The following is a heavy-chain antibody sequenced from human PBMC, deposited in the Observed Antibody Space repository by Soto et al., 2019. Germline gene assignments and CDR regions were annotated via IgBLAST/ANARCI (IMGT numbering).Heavy chain of an antibody. V-gene: IGHV4-4*07. D-gene: IGHD7-27*01. J-gene: IGHJ5*02. Sequence: TLSLTCTVSGGSVSSYYWSWIRQPAGKGLEWIGRFYTSGNTNYNPSLKSRVTMSLDTSKNQFSLKLSSVTAADTAVYFCASDSTGWFDPWGQGTLVTVSS. CDR3: ASDSTGWFDP. CDR1: GGSVSSYY. CDR2: FYTSGNT.